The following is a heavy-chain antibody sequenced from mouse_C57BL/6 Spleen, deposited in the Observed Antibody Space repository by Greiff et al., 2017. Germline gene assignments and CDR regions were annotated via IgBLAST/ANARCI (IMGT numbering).Heavy chain of an antibody. CDR3: ARGLTGLDY. D-gene: IGHD4-1*01. J-gene: IGHJ2*01. CDR2: ISYSGRT. Sequence: DVQLQESGPGMVKPSQSLSLTCTVTGYSITSGYDWHWIRHFPGNKLEWMGYISYSGRTNYNPSLKSRISITHDTSKNHFFLKLNSVTTEDTATYYCARGLTGLDYWGQGTTLTVSS. CDR1: GYSITSGYD. V-gene: IGHV3-1*01.